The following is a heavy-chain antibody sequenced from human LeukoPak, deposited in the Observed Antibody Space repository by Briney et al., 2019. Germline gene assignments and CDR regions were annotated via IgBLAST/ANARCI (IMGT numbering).Heavy chain of an antibody. J-gene: IGHJ4*02. V-gene: IGHV3-23*01. CDR2: ISGSGGST. CDR3: ARSIDMIVVVITTLDY. Sequence: GGSLRLSCAASGFTFSRSWMSWVRQAPGKGLEWVSAISGSGGSTYYADSVKGRFTISRDNSKNTLYLQMNSLRAEDTAVYYCARSIDMIVVVITTLDYWGQGTLVTVSS. CDR1: GFTFSRSW. D-gene: IGHD3-22*01.